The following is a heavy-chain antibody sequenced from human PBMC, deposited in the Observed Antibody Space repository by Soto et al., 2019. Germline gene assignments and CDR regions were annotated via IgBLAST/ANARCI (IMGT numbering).Heavy chain of an antibody. Sequence: QLQLQESGPGLVKPSETLSLTCSVSGISVNTNGYYWGWVRQPPGKGLDWIGNIYYSGSTFYNPSLRGRVTISVDTSKNQFSLKVNSVTAADTAVYYCAGFVVPASQNTDFDYWGQGTLVTVSS. D-gene: IGHD2-15*01. CDR2: IYYSGST. J-gene: IGHJ4*02. CDR1: GISVNTNGYY. CDR3: AGFVVPASQNTDFDY. V-gene: IGHV4-39*01.